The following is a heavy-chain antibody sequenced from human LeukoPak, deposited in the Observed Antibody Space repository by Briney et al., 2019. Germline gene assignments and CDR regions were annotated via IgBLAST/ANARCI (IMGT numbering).Heavy chain of an antibody. CDR3: AREGAGYGDYWPYWYFDL. Sequence: PGRSLRLSCAAPGFTFSSYGMHWVRQAPGKGLEWVAVIWYDGSNKYYADSVKGRFTISRDNSKNTLYLQMNSLRAEDTAVYYCAREGAGYGDYWPYWYFDLWGRGTLVTVSS. CDR1: GFTFSSYG. V-gene: IGHV3-33*01. CDR2: IWYDGSNK. J-gene: IGHJ2*01. D-gene: IGHD4-17*01.